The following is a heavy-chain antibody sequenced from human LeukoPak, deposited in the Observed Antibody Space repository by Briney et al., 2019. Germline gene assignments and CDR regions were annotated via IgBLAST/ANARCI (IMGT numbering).Heavy chain of an antibody. CDR3: AREFLQITTGANFDY. D-gene: IGHD3-22*01. J-gene: IGHJ4*02. Sequence: PGGSLRLSYAASGFTFSSYTMNWVRQAPGKGLEWVSSISSSSSYIYYADSVKGRFTISRDNAKNSLYLQMNSLRAEDTAVYYCAREFLQITTGANFDYWGQGTPVTVSS. CDR1: GFTFSSYT. V-gene: IGHV3-21*01. CDR2: ISSSSSYI.